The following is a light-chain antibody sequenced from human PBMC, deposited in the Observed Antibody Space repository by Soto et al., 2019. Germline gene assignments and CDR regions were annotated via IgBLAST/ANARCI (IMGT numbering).Light chain of an antibody. CDR1: QSVLYSSNNKNY. J-gene: IGKJ1*01. CDR2: WAS. Sequence: DIVMTQSPDSLAVSLGERATINCKSSQSVLYSSNNKNYLAWYQQKPGQPPKLLIYWASTRDSGVPDPFSGSGSGTDFTLTISSLQAEDVAVYYCPQYYTSPTTFGQGTKVEIK. V-gene: IGKV4-1*01. CDR3: PQYYTSPTT.